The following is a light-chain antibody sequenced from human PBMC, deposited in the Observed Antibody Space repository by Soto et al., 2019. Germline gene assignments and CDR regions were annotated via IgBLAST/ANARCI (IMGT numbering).Light chain of an antibody. Sequence: EIVLTQSPGTLSLSPGERATLSCRASQSVSRYLAWYQHKVGQAPRLLIYDASSRATGIPARFSGSGSGTDFTLTISSLEPEDFAVYYCHQRSNWPWTFGQGTKVDIK. CDR2: DAS. CDR1: QSVSRY. CDR3: HQRSNWPWT. J-gene: IGKJ1*01. V-gene: IGKV3-11*01.